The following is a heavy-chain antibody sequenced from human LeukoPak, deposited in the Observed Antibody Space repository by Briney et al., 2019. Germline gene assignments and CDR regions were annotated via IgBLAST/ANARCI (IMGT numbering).Heavy chain of an antibody. CDR3: ARGCSGVNCYGTNFDY. CDR1: GYSLIVYY. Sequence: GASVKVSCRASGYSLIVYYMHWIRQAPGQGLEWMGWINTNTGNPTYAQDFTGRFVFSLDTSVSTAYLQISSLKAEDTAVYYCARGCSGVNCYGTNFDYWGQGTLVTVSS. D-gene: IGHD2-15*01. CDR2: INTNTGNP. V-gene: IGHV7-4-1*02. J-gene: IGHJ4*02.